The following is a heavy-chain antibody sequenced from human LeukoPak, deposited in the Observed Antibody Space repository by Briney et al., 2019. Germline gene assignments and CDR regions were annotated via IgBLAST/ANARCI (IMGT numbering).Heavy chain of an antibody. CDR1: GGTFSSYT. CDR3: ARAKTAMVTCSDY. CDR2: IIPILGIA. J-gene: IGHJ4*02. Sequence: SVKVSCKASGGTFSSYTISWVRQAPGQGLEWMGRIIPILGIANYAQKFQGRVTITADKSTSTAYMELSSLRSEDTAVYYCARAKTAMVTCSDYWGQGTLVTVSS. V-gene: IGHV1-69*02. D-gene: IGHD5-18*01.